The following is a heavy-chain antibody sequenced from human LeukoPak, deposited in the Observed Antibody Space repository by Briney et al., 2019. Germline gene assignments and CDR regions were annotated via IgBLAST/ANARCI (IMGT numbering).Heavy chain of an antibody. CDR1: GFTFRTYA. V-gene: IGHV3-23*01. Sequence: GGSPRLSCAASGFTFRTYAMTWVRQAPGKGLEWVSSITGNGGSTYYADSVKGRFTISRDNSKNTLYLQMDSLRAEDTAVYHCARDSGSYLQPTDYWGQGTLVRVSS. D-gene: IGHD1-26*01. J-gene: IGHJ4*02. CDR3: ARDSGSYLQPTDY. CDR2: ITGNGGST.